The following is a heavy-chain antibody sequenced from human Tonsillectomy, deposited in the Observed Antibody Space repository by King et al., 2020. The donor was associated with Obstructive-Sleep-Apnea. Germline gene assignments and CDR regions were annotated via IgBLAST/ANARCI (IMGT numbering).Heavy chain of an antibody. Sequence: QLVQSGGGVVQPGRSLRLSCAASGFTFSSYGMNWVRQAPGKGLEWVAVISYDGSNKYYADSVEGRFTVTRDNSKNTLYLQMNSLRPEDTAVYFWAKEMIAAAATGGMDVWGQGTTVTVSS. D-gene: IGHD6-13*01. J-gene: IGHJ6*02. CDR1: GFTFSSYG. V-gene: IGHV3-30*18. CDR3: AKEMIAAAATGGMDV. CDR2: ISYDGSNK.